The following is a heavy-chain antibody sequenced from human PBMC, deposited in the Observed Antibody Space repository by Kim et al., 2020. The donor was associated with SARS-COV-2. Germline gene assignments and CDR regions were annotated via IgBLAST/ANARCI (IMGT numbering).Heavy chain of an antibody. CDR3: AKSQDGDCSYGMDV. J-gene: IGHJ6*02. V-gene: IGHV3-9*01. Sequence: YADPVQGQFSISRDNAKKSLYLQMNSLRREDTAVYYCAKSQDGDCSYGMDVWGPGTTVTVSS.